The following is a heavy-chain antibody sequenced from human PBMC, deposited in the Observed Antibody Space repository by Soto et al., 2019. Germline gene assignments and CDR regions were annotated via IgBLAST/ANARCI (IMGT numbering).Heavy chain of an antibody. V-gene: IGHV4-34*01. CDR3: ARGGRQALIPTPISYQIVY. D-gene: IGHD3-16*01. CDR1: GGSFSGYY. Sequence: PSETLSLTCAVYGGSFSGYYWSWIRQPPGKGLEWIGEINHSGSANYNPSLKSRVTISVDMSKNQFSLKLSSVTAADTAVYYCARGGRQALIPTPISYQIVYWGQGTLVPVYS. J-gene: IGHJ4*02. CDR2: INHSGSA.